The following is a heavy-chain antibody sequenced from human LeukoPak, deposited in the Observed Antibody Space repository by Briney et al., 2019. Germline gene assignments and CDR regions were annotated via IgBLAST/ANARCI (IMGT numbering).Heavy chain of an antibody. CDR1: GASISSYY. D-gene: IGHD4-23*01. J-gene: IGHJ1*01. CDR3: ASLQAHGGNYIEH. Sequence: KPSETLSLTCTVSGASISSYYWSWIRQPPGXXXXXIGYIYYNGNTIXSXSLRSRVTISADTSKNQFSLRLTSVTAADTARYFCASLQAHGGNYIEHWGQGILVTVPS. CDR2: IYYNGNT. V-gene: IGHV4-59*08.